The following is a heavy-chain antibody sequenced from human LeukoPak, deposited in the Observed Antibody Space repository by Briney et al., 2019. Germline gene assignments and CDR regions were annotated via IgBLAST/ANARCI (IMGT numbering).Heavy chain of an antibody. CDR3: ATPYCSSISCLDVFNM. J-gene: IGHJ3*02. Sequence: SDTLSLTCNVSGVSVSDGRYYWTWLRQHPGKGLEWIDYKYYSGSAKYNPSLMSRLTISIDTSKNQFSLHLSSVTAADTATYYCATPYCSSISCLDVFNMWGQGTRVTVSS. CDR2: KYYSGSA. V-gene: IGHV4-31*03. CDR1: GVSVSDGRYY. D-gene: IGHD2-2*01.